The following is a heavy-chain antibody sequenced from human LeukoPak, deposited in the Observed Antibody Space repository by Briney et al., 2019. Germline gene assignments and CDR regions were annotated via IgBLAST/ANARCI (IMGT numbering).Heavy chain of an antibody. J-gene: IGHJ4*02. CDR2: ISSSSSYI. Sequence: GGSLRLSCAASGFTFSSYSMNWVRQAPGKGLEWVSSISSSSSYIYYADSVKGRFTISRDNAKNSLYLQMNSLRAEDTAVYYCARALFSGSSSVSGGGWGQGTLVTVSS. D-gene: IGHD6-6*01. CDR1: GFTFSSYS. V-gene: IGHV3-21*01. CDR3: ARALFSGSSSVSGGG.